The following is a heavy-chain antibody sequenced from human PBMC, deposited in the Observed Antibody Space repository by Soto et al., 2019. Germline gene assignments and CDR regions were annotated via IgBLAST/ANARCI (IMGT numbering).Heavy chain of an antibody. CDR2: ISSSSSTI. J-gene: IGHJ6*02. Sequence: ESGGGLVQPGGSLRLSCAASGFTFSSYSMNWVRQAPGKGLEWVSYISSSSSTIYYADSVKGRFTISRDNAKNSLYLQMNSLRAEDTAVYYCARADSGYAHGYYYYGMDVWGQGTTVNVSS. CDR1: GFTFSSYS. D-gene: IGHD5-12*01. CDR3: ARADSGYAHGYYYYGMDV. V-gene: IGHV3-48*01.